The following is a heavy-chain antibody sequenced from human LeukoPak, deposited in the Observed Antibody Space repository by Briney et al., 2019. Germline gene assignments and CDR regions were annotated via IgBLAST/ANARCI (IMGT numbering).Heavy chain of an antibody. V-gene: IGHV1-69*13. CDR1: GGTFSSHA. Sequence: SVKVSCKASGGTFSSHAISWVRQAPGQGLEWMGGIIPIFGTANCAQKFQGRVTITADESTSTAYMELSSLRSEDTAVYYCAHGGISLRPADRGAFDIWGQGKMVTVSS. J-gene: IGHJ3*02. CDR2: IIPIFGTA. CDR3: AHGGISLRPADRGAFDI. D-gene: IGHD3-16*01.